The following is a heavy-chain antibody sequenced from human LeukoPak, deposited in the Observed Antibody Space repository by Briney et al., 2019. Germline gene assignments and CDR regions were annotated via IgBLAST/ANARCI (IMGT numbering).Heavy chain of an antibody. CDR3: ARDSEWLVMWLLDY. CDR2: ISYDGSNK. J-gene: IGHJ4*02. V-gene: IGHV3-30*03. Sequence: GGSLRLSCAASGFTFSRYGMHWVRQAPGKGLEWVAVISYDGSNKYYADSVKGRFTISRDNSKITLYLQMNSLRAEDTAVYYCARDSEWLVMWLLDYWGQGTLVTVSS. CDR1: GFTFSRYG. D-gene: IGHD6-19*01.